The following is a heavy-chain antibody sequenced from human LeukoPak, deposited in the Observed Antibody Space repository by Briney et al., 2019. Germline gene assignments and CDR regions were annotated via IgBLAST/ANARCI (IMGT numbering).Heavy chain of an antibody. Sequence: PSETLSLTCTVSGGSISSYYWSWIRQPPGKGLEWIGYIYYSGSTNYNPSLKSRVTISVDTSKNQFSLKLSSVTAADTAVYYCARGVVPAAITSYYYYYYMDVWGKGTTVTISS. J-gene: IGHJ6*03. CDR2: IYYSGST. CDR1: GGSISSYY. CDR3: ARGVVPAAITSYYYYYYMDV. V-gene: IGHV4-59*01. D-gene: IGHD2-2*01.